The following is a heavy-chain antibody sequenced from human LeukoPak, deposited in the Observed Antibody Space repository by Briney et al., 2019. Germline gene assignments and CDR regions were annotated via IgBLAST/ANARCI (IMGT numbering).Heavy chain of an antibody. CDR2: ISYDGSNK. Sequence: GGSLRLSCAASGFTFTSSVMSWVRQAPGKGLEWVAVISYDGSNKYYADSVKGRFTISRDNAKNSLYLQMNSLRAADTAVYYCAKPVAGDRYFDYWGQGTLVTVSS. D-gene: IGHD3-16*01. CDR3: AKPVAGDRYFDY. J-gene: IGHJ4*02. CDR1: GFTFTSSV. V-gene: IGHV3-30*18.